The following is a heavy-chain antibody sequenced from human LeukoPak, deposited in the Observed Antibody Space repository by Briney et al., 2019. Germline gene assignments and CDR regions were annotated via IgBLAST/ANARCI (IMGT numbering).Heavy chain of an antibody. Sequence: PGGSLRLPCAASGFTVRTNYMTWVRQAPGKGLEWVSVIYSGGSTYYADSVKGRFTISRDNSKNTLYLQMNSLRAEDTAVYYCAKEARLGDILTGYYTYFDYWGQGTLVTVSS. J-gene: IGHJ4*02. CDR2: IYSGGST. D-gene: IGHD3-9*01. V-gene: IGHV3-66*02. CDR3: AKEARLGDILTGYYTYFDY. CDR1: GFTVRTNY.